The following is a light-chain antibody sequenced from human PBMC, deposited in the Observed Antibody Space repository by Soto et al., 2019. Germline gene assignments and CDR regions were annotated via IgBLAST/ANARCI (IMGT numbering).Light chain of an antibody. Sequence: EIVLTQSAGTLSLSPGERATPSCRASQTVSASYLAWFQQKPGQAPRLLIYAASTRAAGVPDRFSGSGSGTDFSLTINRLEPEDFAVYYCQHYGPAPWTFGQGTKVEIK. CDR3: QHYGPAPWT. V-gene: IGKV3-20*01. J-gene: IGKJ1*01. CDR2: AAS. CDR1: QTVSASY.